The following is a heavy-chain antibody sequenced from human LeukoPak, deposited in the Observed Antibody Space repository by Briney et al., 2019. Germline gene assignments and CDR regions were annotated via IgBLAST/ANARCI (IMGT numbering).Heavy chain of an antibody. Sequence: GRSLRLSCAASGFTFSSYGMHWVRQAPGKGLEWVAVISYDGSNKYYADSVKGRFTISRDNSKNTLYLQMNSLRAEDRAVYYCANDNWFDPWGQGTLVTVSS. CDR1: GFTFSSYG. J-gene: IGHJ5*02. CDR3: ANDNWFDP. CDR2: ISYDGSNK. V-gene: IGHV3-30*18.